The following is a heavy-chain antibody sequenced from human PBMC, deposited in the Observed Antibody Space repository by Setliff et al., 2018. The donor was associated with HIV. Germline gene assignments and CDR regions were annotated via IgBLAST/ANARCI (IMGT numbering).Heavy chain of an antibody. V-gene: IGHV3-15*01. CDR2: IKSKTDGGTT. D-gene: IGHD2-2*01. J-gene: IGHJ4*02. Sequence: LRLSCAASGFTFSNAWMSWVRQAPGKGLEWVGRIKSKTDGGTTDYAAPVKGRFTISRDDSKNTLYLQMNSLKTEDTAIYYCAKESPSTAFFDYWGQGTLVTVSS. CDR3: AKESPSTAFFDY. CDR1: GFTFSNAW.